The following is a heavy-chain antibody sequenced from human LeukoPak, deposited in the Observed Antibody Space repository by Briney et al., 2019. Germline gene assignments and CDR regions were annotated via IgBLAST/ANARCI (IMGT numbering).Heavy chain of an antibody. D-gene: IGHD3-3*01. J-gene: IGHJ4*02. V-gene: IGHV3-7*03. Sequence: PGGSLRLSCVVSGFTLSSRWMMWVRQAPGKGLEWMTNINRDGSEKNYVDSVKGRFTITRDNAENSLYLQMNSLKVEDTAIYYCATYDSWSGYNIAYWGPGTLVTVSS. CDR3: ATYDSWSGYNIAY. CDR1: GFTLSSRW. CDR2: INRDGSEK.